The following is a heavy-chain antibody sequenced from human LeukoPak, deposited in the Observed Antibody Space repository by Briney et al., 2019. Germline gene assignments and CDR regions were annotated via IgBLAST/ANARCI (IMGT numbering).Heavy chain of an antibody. CDR2: IYYSGST. V-gene: IGHV4-31*03. CDR1: GGSISSGGYY. CDR3: ARGHYYDSSGYYHDAFDI. Sequence: SETLSLTCTVSGGSISSGGYYWSWIRRHPGKGLEWIGYIYYSGSTYYNPSLKSRVTISVDTSKNQFSLKLSSVTAADTAVYYCARGHYYDSSGYYHDAFDIWGQGTMVTVSS. J-gene: IGHJ3*02. D-gene: IGHD3-22*01.